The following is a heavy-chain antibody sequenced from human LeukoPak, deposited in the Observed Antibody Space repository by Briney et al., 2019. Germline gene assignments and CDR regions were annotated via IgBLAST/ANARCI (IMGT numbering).Heavy chain of an antibody. CDR1: GYTFTSYY. D-gene: IGHD3-22*01. CDR3: ARRGWAYYYDSSAFGAFDI. Sequence: ASVKVSCKASGYTFTSYYMHWVRQAPGQGLEWMGIINPSGGSTSYAQKFQGRVTITTDESTSTAYMELSSLRSEDTAVYYCARRGWAYYYDSSAFGAFDIWGQGTMVTVSS. CDR2: INPSGGST. J-gene: IGHJ3*02. V-gene: IGHV1-46*01.